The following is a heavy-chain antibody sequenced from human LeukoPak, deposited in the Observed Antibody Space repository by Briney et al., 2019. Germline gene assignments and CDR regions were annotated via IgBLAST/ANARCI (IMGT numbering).Heavy chain of an antibody. CDR2: MNPNSGNT. V-gene: IGHV1-8*01. J-gene: IGHJ4*02. Sequence: GASVKVSCRASGYTFTSYDINWVRQATGQGLEWMGWMNPNSGNTGYAQKFQGRVTMTRNTSISTAYMELSSLRSEDTAVYYCARGKGLLWFGELMANDYWGQGTLVTVSS. CDR3: ARGKGLLWFGELMANDY. D-gene: IGHD3-10*01. CDR1: GYTFTSYD.